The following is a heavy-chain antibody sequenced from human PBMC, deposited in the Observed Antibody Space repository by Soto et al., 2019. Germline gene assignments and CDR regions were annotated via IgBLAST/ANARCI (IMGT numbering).Heavy chain of an antibody. CDR2: INHSGST. CDR1: GGSFSGYY. D-gene: IGHD4-17*01. Sequence: SETLSLTCAVYGGSFSGYYWSWIRQPPGKGLEWIGEINHSGSTNYNPSLKSRVTISVDTSKNQFSLKLSSVTAADTAVYYCASYGDSPRVAFDXWGQGKMVTVSS. V-gene: IGHV4-34*01. CDR3: ASYGDSPRVAFDX. J-gene: IGHJ3*02.